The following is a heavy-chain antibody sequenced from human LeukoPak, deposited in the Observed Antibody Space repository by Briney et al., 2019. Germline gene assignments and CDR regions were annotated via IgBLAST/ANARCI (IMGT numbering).Heavy chain of an antibody. CDR3: ASGDITMIAGG. CDR1: GGSFSGYY. CDR2: INHSGST. V-gene: IGHV4-34*01. J-gene: IGHJ4*02. D-gene: IGHD3-22*01. Sequence: PSETLSLTCAVYGGSFSGYYWSWIRQPPGKGLEWIGEINHSGSTNYNPSLKSRVTISVDTSKNQFSLKLSSVTAADTAVYYCASGDITMIAGGWGQGTLVTVSS.